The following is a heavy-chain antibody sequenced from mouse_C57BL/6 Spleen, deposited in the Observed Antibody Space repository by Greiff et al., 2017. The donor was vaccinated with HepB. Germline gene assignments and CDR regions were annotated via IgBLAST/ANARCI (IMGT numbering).Heavy chain of an antibody. CDR3: ARREDYYGSSEIMYY. J-gene: IGHJ4*01. CDR1: GYTFTSYG. D-gene: IGHD1-1*01. Sequence: VQLQQSGAELARPGASVKLSCKASGYTFTSYGISWVKQRTGQGLEWIGEIYPRSGNTYYNEKFKGKATLTADKSSSTAYMELRSLTSEDSAVYFCARREDYYGSSEIMYYWGQGTSVTVSS. CDR2: IYPRSGNT. V-gene: IGHV1-81*01.